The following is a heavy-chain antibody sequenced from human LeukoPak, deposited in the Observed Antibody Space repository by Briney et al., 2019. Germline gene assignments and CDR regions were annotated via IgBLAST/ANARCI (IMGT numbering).Heavy chain of an antibody. D-gene: IGHD4-11*01. CDR3: GRCQSTVGQLDY. CDR1: GGSFSGYY. V-gene: IGHV4-34*01. Sequence: SETLSLTCAVSGGSFSGYYWSWIRLPPGKGLEGIGEINHSGSTNYNPSLKSRVTISIDTPKNQFSLKLSSVTSDYTAVYYWGRCQSTVGQLDYWGQGSLVSVSS. J-gene: IGHJ4*02. CDR2: INHSGST.